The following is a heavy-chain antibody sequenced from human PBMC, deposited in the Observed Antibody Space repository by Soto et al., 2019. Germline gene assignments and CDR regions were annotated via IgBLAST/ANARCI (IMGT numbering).Heavy chain of an antibody. D-gene: IGHD6-19*01. V-gene: IGHV3-73*01. CDR3: TIPVIAVAGTGLNWFDP. CDR1: GFTFSGSA. Sequence: GSLRLSCAASGFTFSGSAMHWVRQASGKGLEWVGRIRSKANSYATAYAASVKGRFTISRDDSKNTAYLQMNSLKTEDTAVYYCTIPVIAVAGTGLNWFDPWGQGTLVTVSS. J-gene: IGHJ5*02. CDR2: IRSKANSYAT.